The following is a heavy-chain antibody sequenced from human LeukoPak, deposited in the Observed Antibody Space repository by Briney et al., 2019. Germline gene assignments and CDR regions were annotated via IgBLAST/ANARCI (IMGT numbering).Heavy chain of an antibody. J-gene: IGHJ3*02. CDR3: ATPSGYDILTPNAFDI. CDR1: GYTLTELS. CDR2: FDPEDGET. Sequence: ASVKVSCKVSGYTLTELSMHWVRQAPGKGLEWMGGFDPEDGETIYAQKFQGRVTMTEDTSTDTAYMGLSSLRSEDTAVYYCATPSGYDILTPNAFDIWGQGTMVTVSS. V-gene: IGHV1-24*01. D-gene: IGHD3-9*01.